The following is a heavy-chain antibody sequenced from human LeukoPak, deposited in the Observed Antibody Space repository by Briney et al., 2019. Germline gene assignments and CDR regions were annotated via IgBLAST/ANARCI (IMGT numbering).Heavy chain of an antibody. CDR1: GYTFTSYG. Sequence: ASVKVSCKASGYTFTSYGISWVRQAPGQGLEWVGWISAYNGNTNYAQKLQGRVTLTTDTSTSTAYMVLSGLSSDDTAEYYCAGAHLRYCSGGSCPLDYWRQRTLVTVSS. CDR2: ISAYNGNT. V-gene: IGHV1-18*01. D-gene: IGHD2-15*01. CDR3: AGAHLRYCSGGSCPLDY. J-gene: IGHJ4*02.